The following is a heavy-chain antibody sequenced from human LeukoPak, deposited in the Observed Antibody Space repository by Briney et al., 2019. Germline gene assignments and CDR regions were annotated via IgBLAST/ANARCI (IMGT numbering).Heavy chain of an antibody. J-gene: IGHJ4*02. Sequence: PSQTLSLTCTVSGGSISSGGYYWSWIRQHPGKGLEWIGYIYYSGSTYYNPSLKSRVTISVDTSKNQFSLKLSSVTAADTAVYYCARAPVVVPADDHPYFDYWGQGTLVTVSS. D-gene: IGHD2-2*01. V-gene: IGHV4-31*03. CDR2: IYYSGST. CDR1: GGSISSGGYY. CDR3: ARAPVVVPADDHPYFDY.